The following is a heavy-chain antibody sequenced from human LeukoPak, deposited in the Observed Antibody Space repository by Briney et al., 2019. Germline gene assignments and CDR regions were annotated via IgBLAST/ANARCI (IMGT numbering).Heavy chain of an antibody. Sequence: GGSLRLSCAGSGSTFSNYWVHWVRQAPGKGLVWVSRINVEGTRTDYADSVRGRFTISRDNAKNTLYLQMNGLTAEDTAIYYCVRSMSGRNDLWGQGTLVSVSA. CDR3: VRSMSGRNDL. V-gene: IGHV3-74*01. CDR1: GSTFSNYW. J-gene: IGHJ5*02. D-gene: IGHD3-3*01. CDR2: INVEGTRT.